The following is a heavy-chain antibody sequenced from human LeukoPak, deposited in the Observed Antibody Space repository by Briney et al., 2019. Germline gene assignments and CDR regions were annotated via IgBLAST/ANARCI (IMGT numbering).Heavy chain of an antibody. V-gene: IGHV4-59*11. CDR1: GGSISSHY. CDR2: ISFSGST. J-gene: IGHJ4*02. Sequence: SETLSLTCTVSGGSISSHYWSWIRQPPGKRLEWIAFISFSGSTDYNPSLKSPVTIPVDTSKNQFSLKLSSVTAADTAVYYCTRDRRDGYNYVDIWGQGTLVTVSS. D-gene: IGHD5-24*01. CDR3: TRDRRDGYNYVDI.